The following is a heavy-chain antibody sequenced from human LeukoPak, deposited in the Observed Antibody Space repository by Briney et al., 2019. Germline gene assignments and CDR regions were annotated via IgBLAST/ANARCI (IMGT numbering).Heavy chain of an antibody. CDR1: GFSVSTSGVG. V-gene: IGHV2-5*01. CDR2: IYWNDDK. J-gene: IGHJ2*01. Sequence: SGPTLVKPTQILTLTCTFSGFSVSTSGVGVGWIRQPPGKALEWLALIYWNDDKRYSPSLKSRLTITKDMSKNQVVLTMTNIDPVDTATYYCAHILGTYWYFGLWGRGTLVTVSS. D-gene: IGHD7-27*01. CDR3: AHILGTYWYFGL.